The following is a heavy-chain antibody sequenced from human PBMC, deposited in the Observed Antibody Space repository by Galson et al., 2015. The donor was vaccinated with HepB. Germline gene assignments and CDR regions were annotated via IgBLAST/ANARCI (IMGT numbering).Heavy chain of an antibody. Sequence: SLRLSCAASGFTFSSHALNWVRQTPGKGLEWAAAITHDGSNKYSADSVKGRFSISRDNSKNTLSLQMNSLRLDDTAVYYCARDRARCVRCDYSGYYSDSWGQGTLVTVSS. J-gene: IGHJ4*02. D-gene: IGHD4-11*01. CDR3: ARDRARCVRCDYSGYYSDS. V-gene: IGHV3-30*16. CDR1: GFTFSSHA. CDR2: ITHDGSNK.